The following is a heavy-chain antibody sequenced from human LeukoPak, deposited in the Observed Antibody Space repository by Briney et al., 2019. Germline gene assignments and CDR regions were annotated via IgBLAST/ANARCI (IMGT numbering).Heavy chain of an antibody. CDR3: ARLPFIRYNWNHKVPAFDI. Sequence: SQTLSLTCTVSGGSVSSGDYYWSWIRQPPGKGLEWIGYIYYSGSTYYNPSLKSRVTISVDTSKNQFSLKLSSVTAADTAVYYCARLPFIRYNWNHKVPAFDIWGQGTMVTVSS. CDR2: IYYSGST. CDR1: GGSVSSGDYY. V-gene: IGHV4-30-4*01. D-gene: IGHD1-20*01. J-gene: IGHJ3*02.